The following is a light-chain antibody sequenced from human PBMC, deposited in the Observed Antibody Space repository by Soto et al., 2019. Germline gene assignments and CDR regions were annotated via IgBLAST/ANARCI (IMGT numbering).Light chain of an antibody. CDR2: GAS. V-gene: IGKV3-11*01. CDR1: QSVSSY. CDR3: QQYGSSLPWT. J-gene: IGKJ1*01. Sequence: EIVLTQSPATLSLSPGERATLSCRASQSVSSYLAWYQQKPGQAPRLFIYGASNRATGIPARFSGSGSGTDFTLTISSLEPEDFAVYYCQQYGSSLPWTFGQGTKVDIK.